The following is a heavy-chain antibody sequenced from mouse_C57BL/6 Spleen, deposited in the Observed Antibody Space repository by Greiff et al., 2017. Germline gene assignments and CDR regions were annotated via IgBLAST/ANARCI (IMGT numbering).Heavy chain of an antibody. J-gene: IGHJ1*03. D-gene: IGHD1-1*01. CDR1: GYTFTSYW. V-gene: IGHV1-59*01. Sequence: QVQLQQPGAELVRPGTSVKLSCKASGYTFTSYWMHWVKQRPGQGLEWIGVIDPTDSYTNYNQKFKGKDTLTVDTSSSTAYMQLSSLTSEDSAVYAGAREYGCSYGYLDDWGTGTTVTVSS. CDR3: AREYGCSYGYLDD. CDR2: IDPTDSYT.